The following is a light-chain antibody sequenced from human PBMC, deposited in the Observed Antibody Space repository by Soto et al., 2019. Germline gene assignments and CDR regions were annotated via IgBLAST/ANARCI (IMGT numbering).Light chain of an antibody. V-gene: IGLV1-44*01. CDR3: AGWDDGLNDVV. J-gene: IGLJ2*01. CDR2: TNN. CDR1: IANIGGNT. Sequence: QLVLTQPPSACGTPGQRVTISCSGSIANIGGNTVNWYQQLPGTAPKLLMYTNNQRPSGVPDRFAGSKSGTSGSLAISGLESEDEVEYYCAGWDDGLNDVVFRRGITVTVL.